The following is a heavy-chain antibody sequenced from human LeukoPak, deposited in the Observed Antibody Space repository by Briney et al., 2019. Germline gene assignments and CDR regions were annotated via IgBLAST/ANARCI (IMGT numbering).Heavy chain of an antibody. CDR1: GFSFRIRG. CDR2: ISPWSETI. CDR3: ARIDGPTVYTYYMDL. J-gene: IGHJ6*03. V-gene: IGHV3-48*04. D-gene: IGHD3-16*01. Sequence: GGSLRLSCATSGFSFRIRGMNWVRHRPGKGLEWVSYISPWSETIYYAESVKGRFTVSRDDAEKSLYLQMNTLRVEDTAVYYCARIDGPTVYTYYMDLWGKGTTVTVAS.